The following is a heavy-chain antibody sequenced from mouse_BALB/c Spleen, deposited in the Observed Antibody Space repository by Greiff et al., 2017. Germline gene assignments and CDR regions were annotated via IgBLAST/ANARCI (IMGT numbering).Heavy chain of an antibody. D-gene: IGHD1-2*01. Sequence: EVKLVESGGGLVKPGGSLKLSCAASGFTFSSYAMSWVRQSPEKRLEWVAEISSGGSYTYYPDTVTGRFTISRDNAKNTLYLEMSSLRSEDTAMYYCAGGTTAFDYWGQGTTLTVSS. J-gene: IGHJ2*01. CDR3: AGGTTAFDY. CDR1: GFTFSSYA. V-gene: IGHV5-9-4*01. CDR2: ISSGGSYT.